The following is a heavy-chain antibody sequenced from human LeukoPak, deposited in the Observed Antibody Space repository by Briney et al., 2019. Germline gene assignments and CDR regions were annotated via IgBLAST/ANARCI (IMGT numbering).Heavy chain of an antibody. CDR3: ARDKGVSGYSIDY. CDR1: GFTVSSNY. Sequence: GGSLRLSCAASGFTVSSNYMSWVRQAPGKGLEWVSYISSSSSTIYYADSVKGRFTISRDNAKNSLYLQMNSLRAEDTAVYYCARDKGVSGYSIDYWGQGTLVTVSS. D-gene: IGHD3-22*01. CDR2: ISSSSSTI. J-gene: IGHJ4*02. V-gene: IGHV3-48*01.